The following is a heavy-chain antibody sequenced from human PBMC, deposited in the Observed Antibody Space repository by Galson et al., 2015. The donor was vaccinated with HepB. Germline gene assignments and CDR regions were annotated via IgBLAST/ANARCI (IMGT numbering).Heavy chain of an antibody. Sequence: SLRLSCAASGFTFSSYGMHWVRQAPGKGLEWVAVIWYDGSNKYYADSVKGRFTISRDNSKNTLYLQMNSLRAEDTAVYYCAREGEDEDSSGIYFDYWGQGTLVTVSS. V-gene: IGHV3-33*01. D-gene: IGHD3-22*01. J-gene: IGHJ4*02. CDR3: AREGEDEDSSGIYFDY. CDR2: IWYDGSNK. CDR1: GFTFSSYG.